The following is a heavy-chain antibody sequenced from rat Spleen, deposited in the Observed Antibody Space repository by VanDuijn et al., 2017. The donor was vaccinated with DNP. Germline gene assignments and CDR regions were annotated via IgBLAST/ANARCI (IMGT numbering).Heavy chain of an antibody. J-gene: IGHJ2*01. Sequence: EVQLVESGGGLVQPGRSLKLSCAASGFTFSDYYMVWVRQAPKKGLEWVATINYDGTRTYYRDSVKGRFTISRDNARSILYLQMDSLRSEETATYYCAARAPGDYYYGGYFDYWGQGVMVTVSS. CDR2: INYDGTRT. V-gene: IGHV5S10*01. D-gene: IGHD1-6*01. CDR1: GFTFSDYY. CDR3: AARAPGDYYYGGYFDY.